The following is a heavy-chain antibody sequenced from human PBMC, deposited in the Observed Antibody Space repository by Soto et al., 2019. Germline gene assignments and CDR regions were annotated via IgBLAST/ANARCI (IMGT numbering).Heavy chain of an antibody. Sequence: ASVKVACKTSGYNLTTYAMDWVRQDPGQRPEWMGWINAGDGDTKYSQKFKVRVTITRGTFANTAYMEVSSLRSEDTAIYYCARDNHLSRWHFSYYGVEV. CDR1: GYNLTTYA. CDR2: INAGDGDT. J-gene: IGHJ6*01. V-gene: IGHV1-3*01. CDR3: ARDNHLSRWHFSYYGVEV.